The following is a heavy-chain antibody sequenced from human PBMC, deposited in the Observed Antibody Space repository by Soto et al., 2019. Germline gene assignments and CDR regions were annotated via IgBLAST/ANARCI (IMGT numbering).Heavy chain of an antibody. CDR3: ARGGKVGSSSNPSWFDP. V-gene: IGHV6-1*01. D-gene: IGHD6-6*01. Sequence: SPTRSLTCAISVDSVSSNSAACNCISQSPSRGLEWLGRTYYRTKWYNDYAVCVRSRICRNPITSKKQFYLLLNSLTPEDPAVYYCARGGKVGSSSNPSWFDPWGKGTLVTVSS. J-gene: IGHJ5*02. CDR2: TYYRTKWYN. CDR1: VDSVSSNSAA.